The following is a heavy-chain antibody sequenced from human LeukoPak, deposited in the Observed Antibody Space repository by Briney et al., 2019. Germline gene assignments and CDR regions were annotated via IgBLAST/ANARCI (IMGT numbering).Heavy chain of an antibody. Sequence: ASAKVSCKVSGYTLTELSMHWARQAPGKGLEWMGGFDPEDGETIYAQKFQGRVTMTEDTSTDTAYMELSSLRSEDTAVYYCATASPRGFLEWLSPFVDYMDVWGKGTTVTVSS. D-gene: IGHD3-3*01. CDR1: GYTLTELS. V-gene: IGHV1-24*01. CDR3: ATASPRGFLEWLSPFVDYMDV. CDR2: FDPEDGET. J-gene: IGHJ6*03.